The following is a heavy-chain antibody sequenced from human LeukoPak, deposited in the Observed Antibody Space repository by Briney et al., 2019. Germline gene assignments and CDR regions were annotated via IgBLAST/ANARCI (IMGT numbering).Heavy chain of an antibody. J-gene: IGHJ4*02. CDR1: GFTFSSYW. CDR2: INSAGTST. Sequence: PGGSLRLSCAASGFTFSSYWMHWVRQAPGKGPVWVSRINSAGTSTSYADSVKGRFTISRDNAKNTLFLQMNSLRAEDTAVYYCARVRGYDTSDYDYWGQGTLVTVSS. V-gene: IGHV3-74*01. CDR3: ARVRGYDTSDYDY. D-gene: IGHD3-22*01.